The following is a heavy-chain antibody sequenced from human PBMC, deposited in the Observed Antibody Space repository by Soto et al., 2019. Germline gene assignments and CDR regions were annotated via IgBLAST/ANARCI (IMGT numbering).Heavy chain of an antibody. CDR3: ASVLPASFMDV. CDR1: GGSFSGYY. J-gene: IGHJ6*03. Sequence: SETLSLTCAVYGGSFSGYYWSWIRQPPGKGLEWIGEINHSGSTNYNPSLKSRVTISVDTSKNQFSLKLSSVTAADTAVYYCASVLPASFMDVWGKGTTVTVSS. D-gene: IGHD2-2*01. CDR2: INHSGST. V-gene: IGHV4-34*01.